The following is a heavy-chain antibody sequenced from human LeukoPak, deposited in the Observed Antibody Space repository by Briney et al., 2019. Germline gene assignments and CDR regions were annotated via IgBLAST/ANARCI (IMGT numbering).Heavy chain of an antibody. CDR1: GFTFATYA. J-gene: IGHJ4*02. V-gene: IGHV3-23*01. CDR3: AKGGGAYKPFDS. Sequence: GGSLRLSCTASGFTFATYAMSWVRQAPGKGLEWVSVTSGSGNSADYADSVKGRFTISRDNSKNTLYLQMKSLRAEDTALYYCAKGGGAYKPFDSWGQGTLVTVSS. CDR2: TSGSGNSA. D-gene: IGHD3-16*01.